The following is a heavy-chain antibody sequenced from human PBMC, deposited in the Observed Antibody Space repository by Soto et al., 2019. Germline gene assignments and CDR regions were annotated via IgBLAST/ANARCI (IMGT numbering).Heavy chain of an antibody. CDR2: INHGGRT. CDR1: GGSFSVYY. CDR3: ESEHAFRTSNLFDP. J-gene: IGHJ5*02. Sequence: QVQLHQWGAGVLKPSETLSLNCDVYGGSFSVYYWSWIRQPPGKGLEWMGEINHGGRTNYNPSLKSRVTMSLETSKNQFSLKMTSVTAEDTAVYYCESEHAFRTSNLFDPWGQGTLVIVSS. V-gene: IGHV4-34*01.